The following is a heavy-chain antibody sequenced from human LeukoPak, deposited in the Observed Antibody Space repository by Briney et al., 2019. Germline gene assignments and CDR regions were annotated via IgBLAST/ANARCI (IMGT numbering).Heavy chain of an antibody. V-gene: IGHV1-69*02. Sequence: SVKVSCKASGGTFSSYTISWVRQAPGQGLEWMGRIIPILGLANYAQKFRGRVTITADKSTSTAYMELSSLRSEDTAVYYCARGGAGQWLVPDYYYYYYMDVWGKGTTVTVSS. CDR3: ARGGAGQWLVPDYYYYYYMDV. D-gene: IGHD6-19*01. J-gene: IGHJ6*03. CDR1: GGTFSSYT. CDR2: IIPILGLA.